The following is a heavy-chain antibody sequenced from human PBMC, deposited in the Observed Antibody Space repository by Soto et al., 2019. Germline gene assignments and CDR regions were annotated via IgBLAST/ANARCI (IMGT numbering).Heavy chain of an antibody. CDR3: ARGRQLDYYYYGMDV. V-gene: IGHV4-34*01. Sequence: PSETLSLTCAVYVGSFSGYYWSWIRQPPGKGLEWIGEINHSGSTNYNPSLKSRVTISVDTSKNQFSLKLSSVTAADTAVYYCARGRQLDYYYYGMDVWGQGTTVTVSS. CDR2: INHSGST. CDR1: VGSFSGYY. J-gene: IGHJ6*02. D-gene: IGHD6-13*01.